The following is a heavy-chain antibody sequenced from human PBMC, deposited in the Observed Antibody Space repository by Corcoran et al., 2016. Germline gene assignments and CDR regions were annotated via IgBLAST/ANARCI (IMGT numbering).Heavy chain of an antibody. CDR1: GFTFSNHW. CDR3: VRGVDY. V-gene: IGHV3-7*01. CDR2: INEDGSGT. Sequence: EVQLVESGGRLVQPGGSLRLSCAASGFTFSNHWMNWVRQAPGKGPEWVANINEDGSGTYHVDAVRGRFTISRDNAKNSLYLQMNILRAEYTAIYYCVRGVDYWGRGTLVTVSS. J-gene: IGHJ4*02.